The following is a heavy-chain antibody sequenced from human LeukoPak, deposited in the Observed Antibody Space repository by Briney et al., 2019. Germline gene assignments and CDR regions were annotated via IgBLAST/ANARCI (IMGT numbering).Heavy chain of an antibody. V-gene: IGHV7-4-1*02. D-gene: IGHD3-22*01. CDR1: GYTFTSYA. J-gene: IGHJ4*02. CDR3: ARLYYYDSSGYSYYFDY. Sequence: ASVKVSCKASGYTFTSYAMNWVRQAPGQGLEWMGWINTNTGNPTYAQGFTGRFVFSLDTSVSTADLQISSLKAEDTAVYYCARLYYYDSSGYSYYFDYWGQGTLVTVSS. CDR2: INTNTGNP.